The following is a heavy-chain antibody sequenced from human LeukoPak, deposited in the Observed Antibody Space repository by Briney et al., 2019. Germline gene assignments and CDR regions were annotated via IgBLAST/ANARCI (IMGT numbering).Heavy chain of an antibody. V-gene: IGHV4-34*01. CDR1: GGSFSGYY. J-gene: IGHJ4*02. CDR2: INHSGST. Sequence: SETLSLTCAVYGGSFSGYYWSWIRQPPGKGLEWIGEINHSGSTNYNPSLKSRVTISVDTSKNQFSLKLSSVAAADTAVYYCARMVDSSGYPRIDYWGQGTLVTVSS. D-gene: IGHD3-22*01. CDR3: ARMVDSSGYPRIDY.